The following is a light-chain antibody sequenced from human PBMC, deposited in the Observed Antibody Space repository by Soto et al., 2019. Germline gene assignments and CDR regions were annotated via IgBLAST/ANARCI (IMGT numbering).Light chain of an antibody. J-gene: IGKJ1*01. Sequence: IVLTQTPLSSAVTLGQPASFSCGSSESLVHSDGKTYLGWLHLRPGQPPRLLIYQISRRPPGVPDRFSGSGAGTNSTLKISRVEPEDVGIFYCMQASQLRTFGQGTKVDIK. CDR3: MQASQLRT. CDR1: ESLVHSDGKTY. V-gene: IGKV2-24*01. CDR2: QIS.